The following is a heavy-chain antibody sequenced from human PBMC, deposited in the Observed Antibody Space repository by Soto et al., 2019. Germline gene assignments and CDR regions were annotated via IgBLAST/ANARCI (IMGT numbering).Heavy chain of an antibody. CDR1: GFTFTDAW. D-gene: IGHD3-9*01. J-gene: IGHJ4*02. CDR3: ATETLIDYDILTGYWGH. CDR2: IRSNSDGGTT. V-gene: IGHV3-15*01. Sequence: PGGSLRLSCAASGFTFTDAWMSWVRQAPGKGLEWVGRIRSNSDGGTTDYAAPVKGRFTISRDDSKNTVYLQMYSLKTEDTAVYFCATETLIDYDILTGYWGHWGQGT.